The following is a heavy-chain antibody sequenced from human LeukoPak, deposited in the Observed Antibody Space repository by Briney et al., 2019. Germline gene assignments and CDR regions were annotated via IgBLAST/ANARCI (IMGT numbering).Heavy chain of an antibody. CDR1: GGSFSGYY. V-gene: IGHV4-34*01. CDR3: ARVGYGDYAPD. J-gene: IGHJ4*02. D-gene: IGHD4-17*01. Sequence: SETLSLTCAVDGGSFSGYYWSWLRQPPGKGLEWIGGINHSGSTNYNPSRKSRVTISVDTSKNQFSLKLSSVTAADTAVYYCARVGYGDYAPDWGQGTLVTVSS. CDR2: INHSGST.